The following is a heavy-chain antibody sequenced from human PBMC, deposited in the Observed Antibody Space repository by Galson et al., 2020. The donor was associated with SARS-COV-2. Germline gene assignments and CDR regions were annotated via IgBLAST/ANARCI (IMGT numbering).Heavy chain of an antibody. CDR3: VRHSSGDY. CDR2: INTYGNST. CDR1: GFPFSDSW. D-gene: IGHD3-22*01. J-gene: IGHJ4*01. Sequence: GESLKIPCAAPGFPFSDSWMHWVRQAPGKGLVWVSRINTYGNSTNYADSVRGRFTVSRDNAKNMLYLQMNSLRAEDTAVYYCVRHSSGDYWGHGALVTVSS. V-gene: IGHV3-74*01.